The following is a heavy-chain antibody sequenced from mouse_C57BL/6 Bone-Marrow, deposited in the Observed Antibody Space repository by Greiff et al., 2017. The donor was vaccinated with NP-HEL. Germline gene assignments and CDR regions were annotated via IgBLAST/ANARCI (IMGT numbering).Heavy chain of an antibody. D-gene: IGHD1-1*01. CDR3: AREGITTVVATWYFDV. V-gene: IGHV5-4*01. CDR2: ISDGGSYT. Sequence: EVKLVESGGGLVKPGGSLKLSCAASGFTFSSYAMSWVRQTPEKRLEWVATISDGGSYTYYPDNVKGRFTISRDNAKNNLYLQMSHLKSEDTAMYYCAREGITTVVATWYFDVWGTGTTVTVSS. J-gene: IGHJ1*03. CDR1: GFTFSSYA.